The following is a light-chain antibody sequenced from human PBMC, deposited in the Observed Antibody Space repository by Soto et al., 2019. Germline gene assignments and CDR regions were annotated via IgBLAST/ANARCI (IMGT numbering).Light chain of an antibody. CDR1: KLGDKY. V-gene: IGLV3-1*01. Sequence: SYELTQPPSVSVSPGQTASITCSGDKLGDKYACWYQQKPGQSPVLVIYQDSKRPSGTPERFSGSNSGNTATLTISGTQAMDEADYYCQAWDSTHVVFGGGTKVTVL. J-gene: IGLJ2*01. CDR2: QDS. CDR3: QAWDSTHVV.